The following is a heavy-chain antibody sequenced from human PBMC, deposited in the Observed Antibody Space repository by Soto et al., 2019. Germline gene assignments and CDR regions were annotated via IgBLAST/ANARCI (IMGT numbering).Heavy chain of an antibody. D-gene: IGHD1-1*01. J-gene: IGHJ4*02. CDR1: GYTFTSYG. V-gene: IGHV1-18*01. Sequence: QVHLVQSGAEVKKPGASVKVSCKASGYTFTSYGITWVRQAPGQGLEWMGWISAHNGNTYYAQELQGRVIVTRDTSTSTAYMELRSLRSDDTAVYYCARGRYGDYWGQGALVTVSS. CDR2: ISAHNGNT. CDR3: ARGRYGDY.